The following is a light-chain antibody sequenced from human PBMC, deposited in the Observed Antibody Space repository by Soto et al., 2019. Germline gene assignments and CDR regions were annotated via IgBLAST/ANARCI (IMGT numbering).Light chain of an antibody. J-gene: IGKJ3*01. CDR2: IVS. CDR3: QQGASVSFS. CDR1: QIIGSY. Sequence: DIQMTQSPTSLSASVGDRVTITCRASQIIGSYLNWYQQKPGKAPELLIYIVSTLKSGVPSRFSGSGSGTDFTLTINSLQPEDFATYYCQQGASVSFSFGPGTKVDMK. V-gene: IGKV1-39*01.